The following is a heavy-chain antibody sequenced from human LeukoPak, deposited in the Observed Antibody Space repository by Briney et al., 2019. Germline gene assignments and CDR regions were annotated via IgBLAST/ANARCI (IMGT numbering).Heavy chain of an antibody. J-gene: IGHJ6*02. CDR1: GGTFSSYA. Sequence: GSSVKVPCKASGGTFSSYAISWVRQAPGQGLEWMGRIIPIFGIANYAQKFQGRVTITADKSTCTAYMELSSLRSEDTAVYYCAREGSIAAPTYGMDVWGQGTTVTVSS. CDR3: AREGSIAAPTYGMDV. D-gene: IGHD6-6*01. CDR2: IIPIFGIA. V-gene: IGHV1-69*04.